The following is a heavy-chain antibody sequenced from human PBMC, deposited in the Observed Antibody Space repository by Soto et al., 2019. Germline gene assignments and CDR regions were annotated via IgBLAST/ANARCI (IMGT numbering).Heavy chain of an antibody. CDR1: GFTFSNSG. D-gene: IGHD1-26*01. CDR3: AKDLGSGSYLFDAFDI. Sequence: PGGSLRLSCAASGFTFSNSGMHWVRQAPGKGLEWVAVISYDGSNKYYADSVKGRFTISRDNSKNTLYLQMNSLRAEDTAVYYCAKDLGSGSYLFDAFDIWGQGTMVTVSS. CDR2: ISYDGSNK. V-gene: IGHV3-30*18. J-gene: IGHJ3*02.